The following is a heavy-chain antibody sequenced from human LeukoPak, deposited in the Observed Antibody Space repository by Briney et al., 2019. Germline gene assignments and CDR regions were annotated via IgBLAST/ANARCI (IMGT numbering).Heavy chain of an antibody. CDR3: ARSGRGLQYGFDP. J-gene: IGHJ5*02. Sequence: SETLSLTCAVCGGSFSGYYWSWIRQPTGKGLEWIGDINYSGRTHYNPSLKSRVTISVDTSKNQFSLKLSSVTAADTALYFCARSGRGLQYGFDPWGQGPLVSASS. D-gene: IGHD4-11*01. CDR2: INYSGRT. CDR1: GGSFSGYY. V-gene: IGHV4-34*01.